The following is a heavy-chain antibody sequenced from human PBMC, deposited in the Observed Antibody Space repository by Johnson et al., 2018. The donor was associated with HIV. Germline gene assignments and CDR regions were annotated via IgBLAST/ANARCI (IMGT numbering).Heavy chain of an antibody. Sequence: EKLVESGGGLVQPGGSLRLSCTASGFTFSSYWMNWVRQAPGKGLAWVANIKSDGSEKHFVDSVKGRFTIYRDNAKNSLYMQMSSLRAEDTAMYYCARGGYCSGGRCYSIHAFDIWGQGTMVTVSS. V-gene: IGHV3-7*04. D-gene: IGHD2-15*01. CDR1: GFTFSSYW. CDR3: ARGGYCSGGRCYSIHAFDI. CDR2: IKSDGSEK. J-gene: IGHJ3*02.